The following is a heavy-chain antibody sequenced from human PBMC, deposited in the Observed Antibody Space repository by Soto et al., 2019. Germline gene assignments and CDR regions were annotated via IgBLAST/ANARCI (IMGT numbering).Heavy chain of an antibody. CDR2: VSGGGAST. V-gene: IGHV3-23*01. CDR1: DFTISPYW. Sequence: PGGSLRLSCATSDFTISPYWMTWVRQTPGQGLEWLSAVSGGGASTYYADSVRGRFSISRDVSGNMIYLQLNRLTAGDTATYYCAKTQTFNGYYGGFDAWGQGTQVTVSS. D-gene: IGHD3-3*01. J-gene: IGHJ4*02. CDR3: AKTQTFNGYYGGFDA.